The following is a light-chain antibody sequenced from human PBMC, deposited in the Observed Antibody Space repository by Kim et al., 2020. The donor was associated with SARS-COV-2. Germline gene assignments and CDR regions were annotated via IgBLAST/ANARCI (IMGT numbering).Light chain of an antibody. CDR2: GAS. V-gene: IGKV3-20*01. CDR3: QQYGSSHT. J-gene: IGKJ2*01. CDR1: QSVSSGY. Sequence: EIVLTQSPGTLSLSPGERATLSCRASQSVSSGYLAWYQQKPGQAPRLLIYGASSRATGIPDRFSGSGSGTDFTLTISRLEPDDFAVYYWQQYGSSHTFGQGTKLEI.